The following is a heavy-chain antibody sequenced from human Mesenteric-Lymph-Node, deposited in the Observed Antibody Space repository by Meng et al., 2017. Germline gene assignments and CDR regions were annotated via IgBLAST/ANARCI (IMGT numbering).Heavy chain of an antibody. CDR2: ISSSGSTI. CDR3: AKAEDCGGDCYPNFDY. V-gene: IGHV3-48*04. D-gene: IGHD2-21*02. CDR1: GFTFSGNG. J-gene: IGHJ4*02. Sequence: GGSLRLSCAASGFTFSGNGMNWVRQAPGKGLEWVSYISSSGSTIYYADSVKGRFTISRDNAKNSLYLQMNSLRAEDTAVYYCAKAEDCGGDCYPNFDYWGQGTLVTVSS.